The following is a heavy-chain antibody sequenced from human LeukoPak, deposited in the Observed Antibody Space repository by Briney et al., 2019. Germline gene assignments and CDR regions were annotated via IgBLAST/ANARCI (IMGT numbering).Heavy chain of an antibody. J-gene: IGHJ5*02. CDR1: GFSFSSYS. CDR2: ISHTGSTM. D-gene: IGHD3-10*01. V-gene: IGHV3-48*01. CDR3: AKVRGWDQFDP. Sequence: GGSLRLSCAASGFSFSSYSMNWVRQAPGKGLEWVSYISHTGSTMSYADSVKGRFTISRDNSKNTLYLQMNSLRAEDTAVYYCAKVRGWDQFDPWGQGTLVTVSS.